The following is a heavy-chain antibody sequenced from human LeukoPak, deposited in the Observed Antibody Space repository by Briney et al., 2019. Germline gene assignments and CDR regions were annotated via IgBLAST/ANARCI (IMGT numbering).Heavy chain of an antibody. V-gene: IGHV4-39*01. J-gene: IGHJ6*03. D-gene: IGHD1-7*01. CDR3: VRQNSDYYYYYLDV. Sequence: PSETLSLTCTVSGGSVSSSSSYWAWIRQPPGRGLEWIGSAYYSGTTYYNTSLESRVTISEDTSRNRFSLMLSSVTAADTAVYYCVRQNSDYYYYYLDVWGEGTTVIVSS. CDR1: GGSVSSSSSY. CDR2: AYYSGTT.